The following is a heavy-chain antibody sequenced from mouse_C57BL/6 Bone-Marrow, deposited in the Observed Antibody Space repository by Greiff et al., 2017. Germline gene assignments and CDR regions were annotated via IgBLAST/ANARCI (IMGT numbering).Heavy chain of an antibody. CDR1: GFNIKDDY. D-gene: IGHD2-3*01. V-gene: IGHV14-4*01. Sequence: VQLQQSGAELVRPGASVKLSCTASGFNIKDDYMHWVKQRPEQGLEWIGWIDPENGDTEYASKFQGKATITADTSSNTAYLQLSSLTSEDTAVYYCTVDGYPFYFDYWGQGTTLTVSS. CDR3: TVDGYPFYFDY. CDR2: IDPENGDT. J-gene: IGHJ2*01.